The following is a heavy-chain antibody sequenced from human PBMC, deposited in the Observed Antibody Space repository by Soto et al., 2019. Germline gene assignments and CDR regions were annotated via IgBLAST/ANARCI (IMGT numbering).Heavy chain of an antibody. CDR2: IYYSGST. CDR3: ARESLYDNDGNPWI. D-gene: IGHD5-12*01. V-gene: IGHV4-30-4*01. Sequence: QVRLQESGPGLVKPSQTLSLTCTVSGDSITRDDYYWTWIRQSPGKGLEWIGYIYYSGSTYYNPSLKSRVTISVGTSKNQFSLKLNSVTAADTAVYYCARESLYDNDGNPWIWGQGTMVTVSS. CDR1: GDSITRDDYY. J-gene: IGHJ3*02.